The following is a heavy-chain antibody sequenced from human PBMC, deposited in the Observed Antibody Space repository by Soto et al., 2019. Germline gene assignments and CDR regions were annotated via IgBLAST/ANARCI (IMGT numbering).Heavy chain of an antibody. V-gene: IGHV1-69*13. D-gene: IGHD2-15*01. Sequence: GASVKVSCKASGGTFSSYAISWVRQAPGQGLGWMGGIIPIFGTANYAQKFQGRVTITADESTSTAYMELSSLRSEDTAVYYCARDSEYCSGGSCYSYVDYWGRGTLVTVSS. CDR1: GGTFSSYA. J-gene: IGHJ4*02. CDR3: ARDSEYCSGGSCYSYVDY. CDR2: IIPIFGTA.